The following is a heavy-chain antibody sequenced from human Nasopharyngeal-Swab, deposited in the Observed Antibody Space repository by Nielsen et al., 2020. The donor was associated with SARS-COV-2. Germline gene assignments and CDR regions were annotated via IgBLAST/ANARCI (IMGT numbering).Heavy chain of an antibody. Sequence: GESLKISCAASGFTFSSYSMNWVRQAPGKGLEWVSSISSSSSYLYYADSVKGRFTISRDNAKNSLYLQMNSLRAEDTAVYYCARDSAVYDFWSGYSGYYYYGMDVWGQGTTVTVSS. CDR2: ISSSSSYL. J-gene: IGHJ6*02. CDR1: GFTFSSYS. CDR3: ARDSAVYDFWSGYSGYYYYGMDV. V-gene: IGHV3-21*01. D-gene: IGHD3-3*01.